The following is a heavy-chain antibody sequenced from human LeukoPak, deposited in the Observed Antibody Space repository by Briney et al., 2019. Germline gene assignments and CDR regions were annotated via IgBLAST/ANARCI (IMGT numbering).Heavy chain of an antibody. CDR2: IRYDGSNK. CDR3: ARDLGGYCSSTSCYRAAVY. J-gene: IGHJ4*02. D-gene: IGHD2-2*02. CDR1: GFTFSSYG. Sequence: SGGSLRLSCAASGFTFSSYGMHWVRQAPGKGLEWVAFIRYDGSNKYYADSVKGRFTISRDNSKNTLYLQMNSLRADDTAVYYCARDLGGYCSSTSCYRAAVYWGQGTLVTVSS. V-gene: IGHV3-30*02.